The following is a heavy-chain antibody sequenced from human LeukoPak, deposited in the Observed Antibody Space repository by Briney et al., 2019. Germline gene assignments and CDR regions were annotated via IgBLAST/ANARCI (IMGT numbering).Heavy chain of an antibody. V-gene: IGHV4-4*07. J-gene: IGHJ4*02. CDR3: ARDADSSGYYFSI. CDR1: GGPISSYY. Sequence: SETLSLTCTVSGGPISSYYWSWIRQPAGKGLEWIGRIYTSVSTNYNPSLKSRVTMSVDTSKNQFSLKLSSVTAADTAVYYCARDADSSGYYFSIWGQGTLVTVSS. D-gene: IGHD3-22*01. CDR2: IYTSVST.